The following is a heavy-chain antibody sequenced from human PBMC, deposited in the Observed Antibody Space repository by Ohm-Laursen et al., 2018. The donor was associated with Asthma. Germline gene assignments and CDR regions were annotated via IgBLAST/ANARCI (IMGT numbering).Heavy chain of an antibody. D-gene: IGHD3-16*01. J-gene: IGHJ4*02. CDR1: GYTFTSYG. V-gene: IGHV1-2*06. Sequence: ASVKVSCKASGYTFTSYGISWVRQAPGQGLEWMGRINPNSGGTNYAQKFQGRVTMTRDTSISTAYMELSRLRSDDTAVYYCARDYDGFDYWGQGTLVTVSS. CDR2: INPNSGGT. CDR3: ARDYDGFDY.